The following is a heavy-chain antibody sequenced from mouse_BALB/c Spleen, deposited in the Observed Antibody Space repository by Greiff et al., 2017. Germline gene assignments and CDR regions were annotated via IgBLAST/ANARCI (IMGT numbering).Heavy chain of an antibody. V-gene: IGHV1-39*01. CDR3: ATTVVAPYAMDY. D-gene: IGHD1-1*01. CDR1: GYSFTDYI. CDR2: INPYYGST. Sequence: VQLQQTGPELVKPGASVKISCKASGYSFTDYIMLWVKQSHGKSLEWIGNINPYYGSTSYNLKFKGKATLTVDKSSSTAYMQLNSLTSEDSAVYYCATTVVAPYAMDYWGQGTSVTVSS. J-gene: IGHJ4*01.